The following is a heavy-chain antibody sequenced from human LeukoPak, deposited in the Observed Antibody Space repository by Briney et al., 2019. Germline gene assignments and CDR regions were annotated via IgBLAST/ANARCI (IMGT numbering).Heavy chain of an antibody. CDR2: IYYSGNT. D-gene: IGHD4-17*01. J-gene: IGHJ5*02. Sequence: LRLSCAASGFTFSSYSMNWVRQPPGKGLEWIGYIYYSGNTYYNPSLKSRLTMSVDTSKSQFSLKLNSVTAADTAVYYCARAQHDYGDYPHDAWGQGTLVTVSS. V-gene: IGHV4-30-4*08. CDR1: GFTFSSYS. CDR3: ARAQHDYGDYPHDA.